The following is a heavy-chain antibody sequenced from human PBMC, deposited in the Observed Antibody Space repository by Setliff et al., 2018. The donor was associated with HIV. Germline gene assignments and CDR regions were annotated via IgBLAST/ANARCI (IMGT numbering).Heavy chain of an antibody. J-gene: IGHJ6*03. CDR2: INHDRTT. D-gene: IGHD3-3*01. V-gene: IGHV4-34*01. CDR1: GGSFSGYY. Sequence: LSLTCAVYGGSFSGYYWSWIRQPPGKGLEWIGEINHDRTTNYNPSLKSRVTISVDTSKNQFSLTLNSVTAADTAVYYCARGSRQLTIFGVVFKTNCYFMDVWGKGTAVTVS. CDR3: ARGSRQLTIFGVVFKTNCYFMDV.